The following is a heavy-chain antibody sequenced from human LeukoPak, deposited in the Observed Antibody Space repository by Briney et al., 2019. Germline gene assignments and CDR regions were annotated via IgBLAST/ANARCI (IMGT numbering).Heavy chain of an antibody. J-gene: IGHJ6*03. V-gene: IGHV4-59*01. CDR1: GGSISDYY. CDR2: IYYSAST. CDR3: ARDRNYYYYMDV. Sequence: SETLSLICTVSGGSISDYYWSWIRQSPGKGLEWIGYIYYSASTDYNPSLKSRVTISVDTSKNHFSLRLTSVTAADTAVYYCARDRNYYYYMDVWGKGTTVTVSS.